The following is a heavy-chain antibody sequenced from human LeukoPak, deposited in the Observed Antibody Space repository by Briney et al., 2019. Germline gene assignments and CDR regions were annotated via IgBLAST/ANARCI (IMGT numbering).Heavy chain of an antibody. CDR2: INQDESKK. J-gene: IGHJ4*02. CDR3: ASDHAYRTDY. CDR1: GFSFSNDW. V-gene: IGHV3-7*01. Sequence: GGSLRLSCAASGFSFSNDWMCWVRQAPGKGLEWVASINQDESKKYYVDSVKGRFTISRDNAKNSLYLQMSSLRAEDTAVYYCASDHAYRTDYWGQGTLVTVSS. D-gene: IGHD2-2*01.